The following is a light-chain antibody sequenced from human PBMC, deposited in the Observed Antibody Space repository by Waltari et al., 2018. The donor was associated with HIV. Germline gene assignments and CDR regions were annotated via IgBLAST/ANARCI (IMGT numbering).Light chain of an antibody. CDR1: SSAVGSYNL. J-gene: IGLJ2*01. V-gene: IGLV2-23*02. CDR3: CSYAGGNTLV. CDR2: EVT. Sequence: QSALTPPASVSGSPGQSLTISCPGTSSAVGSYNLVSWYQQHPGKAPKLMIYEVTKRPSGVSNHFSASKSGNTASLTISGLQAEDEADYYCCSYAGGNTLVFGGGTKLTVL.